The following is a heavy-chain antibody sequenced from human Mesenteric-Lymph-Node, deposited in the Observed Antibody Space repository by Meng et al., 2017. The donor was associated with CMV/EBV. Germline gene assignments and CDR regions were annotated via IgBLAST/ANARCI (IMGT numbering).Heavy chain of an antibody. D-gene: IGHD3-3*01. CDR3: AKGSGWDSHGMDV. CDR1: GFTFSSYA. CDR2: ISGPGGST. V-gene: IGHV3-23*01. Sequence: ETLSLTCAASGFTFSSYAMTWVRQAPGKGLEWVSDISGPGGSTFYADSVKGRFTISRDNSKNTLYLQMNSLRAEDTAVYYCAKGSGWDSHGMDVWGQGTTVTVSS. J-gene: IGHJ6*02.